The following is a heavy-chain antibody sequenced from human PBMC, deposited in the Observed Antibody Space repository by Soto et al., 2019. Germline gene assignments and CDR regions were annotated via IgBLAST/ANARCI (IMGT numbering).Heavy chain of an antibody. J-gene: IGHJ6*02. CDR3: ARNDYSNPEPSGLNYYYYYGMDV. V-gene: IGHV5-10-1*01. Sequence: GESLKISCKGSGYSFTSYWISWVRQMPGKGLEWMGRIDPSDSYTNYSPSFQGHVTISADKSISTAYLQWSSLKASDTAMYYCARNDYSNPEPSGLNYYYYYGMDVWGQGTTVTVSS. CDR2: IDPSDSYT. CDR1: GYSFTSYW. D-gene: IGHD4-4*01.